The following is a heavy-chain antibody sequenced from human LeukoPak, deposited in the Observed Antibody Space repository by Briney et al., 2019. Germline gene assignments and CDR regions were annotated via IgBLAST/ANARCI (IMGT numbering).Heavy chain of an antibody. Sequence: GGSLRLSCAASGFTFSSYAMSWVRQAPGKGLEWVSAISGSGGSTYYADSVKGRFTISRDNSKNTLYLQMNSLRAEDAAVYYCAKKSSGGSYYFDYWGQGTLVTVSS. J-gene: IGHJ4*02. CDR3: AKKSSGGSYYFDY. CDR1: GFTFSSYA. D-gene: IGHD1-26*01. V-gene: IGHV3-23*01. CDR2: ISGSGGST.